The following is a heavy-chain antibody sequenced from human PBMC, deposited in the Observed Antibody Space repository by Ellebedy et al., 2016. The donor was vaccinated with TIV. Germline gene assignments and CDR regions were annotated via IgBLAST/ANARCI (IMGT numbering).Heavy chain of an antibody. V-gene: IGHV3-23*01. CDR2: ITGSGSGT. CDR1: GFTFKSYP. Sequence: GGSLRLXXVASGFTFKSYPMSWVRQSPGKGLEWVAGITGSGSGTYYADPVKGRFTISRDNSKNTLYLQMNSLRAEDTAVYYCARDSVNYGFLNWFDPWGQGTLVTVSS. CDR3: ARDSVNYGFLNWFDP. J-gene: IGHJ5*02. D-gene: IGHD3-10*01.